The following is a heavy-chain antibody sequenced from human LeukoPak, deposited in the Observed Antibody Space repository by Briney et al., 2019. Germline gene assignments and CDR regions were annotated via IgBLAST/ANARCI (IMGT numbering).Heavy chain of an antibody. J-gene: IGHJ4*02. Sequence: GGSLRPSCAASGFIFSTYSMNWVRQAPGKGPEWISYISSSGSTMCYANSVKGRFTVSRDNAKNSVYLQMNSLRAEDTAVYFCAPGGSGSLPPSYFDYWGQGTLVTVSS. D-gene: IGHD1-26*01. CDR3: APGGSGSLPPSYFDY. V-gene: IGHV3-48*01. CDR2: ISSSGSTM. CDR1: GFIFSTYS.